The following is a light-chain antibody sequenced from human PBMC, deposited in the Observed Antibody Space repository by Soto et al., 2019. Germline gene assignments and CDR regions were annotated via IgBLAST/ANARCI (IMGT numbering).Light chain of an antibody. V-gene: IGLV2-14*01. Sequence: QSALTQPASVSGSPGQSITISCTGTSSDVGGYDYVSWYQQHPGKAPNFVIYEVTNRPSGVSHRFSGSKSGNTASLTISGLQAEDEADYYCSSYTTTSTYVFGNGTKVTVL. CDR2: EVT. CDR1: SSDVGGYDY. J-gene: IGLJ1*01. CDR3: SSYTTTSTYV.